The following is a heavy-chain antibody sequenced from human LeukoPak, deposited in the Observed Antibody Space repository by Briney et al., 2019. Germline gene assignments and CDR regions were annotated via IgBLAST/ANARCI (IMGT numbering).Heavy chain of an antibody. CDR1: GFTFSSYA. V-gene: IGHV3-30*01. D-gene: IGHD2-8*01. CDR3: GRDDCTNGVCYYYYMDV. CDR2: ISYDGSNK. Sequence: GGSLRLSCAASGFTFSSYAMHWVRQAPGKGLEWVAVISYDGSNKYYADSVKGRFTISRDNSKNTLYLQMNSLRAEDTAVYYCGRDDCTNGVCYYYYMDVWGKGTTVTVSS. J-gene: IGHJ6*03.